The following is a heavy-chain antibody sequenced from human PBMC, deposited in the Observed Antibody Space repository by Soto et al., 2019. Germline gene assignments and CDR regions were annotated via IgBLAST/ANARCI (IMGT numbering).Heavy chain of an antibody. V-gene: IGHV4-39*01. D-gene: IGHD3-3*01. CDR1: GGSISSSSYY. J-gene: IGHJ4*02. CDR3: ASQSLRAPYYDFWSGLFDY. Sequence: PSETLSLTCTVSGGSISSSSYYWGWIRQPPGKGLEWIGSIYYSGSTYYNPSLKSRVTISVDTSKNQFSLKLSSVTAADTAVYYCASQSLRAPYYDFWSGLFDYWGQGTLVTVSS. CDR2: IYYSGST.